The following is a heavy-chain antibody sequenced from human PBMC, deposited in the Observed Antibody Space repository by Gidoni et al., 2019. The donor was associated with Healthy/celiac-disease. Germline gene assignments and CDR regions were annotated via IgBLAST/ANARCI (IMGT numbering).Heavy chain of an antibody. CDR3: AKGSSVVTPGWFDH. Sequence: QVQLVESGGGVVKPGRSLRLACAASGFPVSRDGMHWVRQSPGKGREWVAVIPYDGSNKDYADSVKGRFTISRDNSKITRYLQMNSLRAEDTAVYYCAKGSSVVTPGWFDHWGQGTLVTVSS. D-gene: IGHD2-21*02. J-gene: IGHJ5*02. CDR1: GFPVSRDG. CDR2: IPYDGSNK. V-gene: IGHV3-30*18.